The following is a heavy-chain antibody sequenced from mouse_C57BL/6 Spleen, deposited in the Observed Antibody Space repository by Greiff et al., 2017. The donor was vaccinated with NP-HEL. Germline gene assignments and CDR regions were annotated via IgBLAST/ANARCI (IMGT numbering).Heavy chain of an antibody. D-gene: IGHD2-14*01. V-gene: IGHV5-9-1*02. Sequence: EVQRVESGEGLVKPGGSLKLSCAASGFTFSSYAMSWVRQTPEKRLEWVAYISSGGDYIYYADTVKGRFTISRDNARNTLYLQMSSLKSEDTAMYYCTRDLGTRRYFDVWGTGTTVTVSS. CDR1: GFTFSSYA. CDR3: TRDLGTRRYFDV. J-gene: IGHJ1*03. CDR2: ISSGGDYI.